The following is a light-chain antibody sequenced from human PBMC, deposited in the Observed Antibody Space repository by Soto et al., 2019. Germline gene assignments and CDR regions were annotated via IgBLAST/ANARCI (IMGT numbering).Light chain of an antibody. CDR2: DVS. V-gene: IGLV2-11*01. CDR3: CSYAGSSTFYV. CDR1: SSDVGTYDF. Sequence: QSALTQPRSVSGSPGQSVTISCTGTSSDVGTYDFVSWYQQHPGKAPRLMIFDVSERPSGVPDRFSGSKSGNTASLTISGLQAEDEADYYCCSYAGSSTFYVFGTGTKLTVL. J-gene: IGLJ1*01.